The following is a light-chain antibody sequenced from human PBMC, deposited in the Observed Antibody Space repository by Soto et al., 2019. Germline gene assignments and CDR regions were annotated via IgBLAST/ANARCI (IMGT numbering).Light chain of an antibody. J-gene: IGKJ3*01. CDR3: QQYNNWPTFT. CDR1: QSVSSN. Sequence: EIVMTQSPATLSVSPGERATLSCRASQSVSSNLAGYQQKPGQAPRLLIYGASTRATGIPARFSGSASGTEFTLTISSLQSEDFSVSYCQQYNNWPTFTFRPGTKVDIK. CDR2: GAS. V-gene: IGKV3-15*01.